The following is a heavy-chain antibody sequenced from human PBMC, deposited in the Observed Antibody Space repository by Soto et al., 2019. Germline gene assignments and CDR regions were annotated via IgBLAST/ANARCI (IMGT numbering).Heavy chain of an antibody. CDR2: IYYSGST. V-gene: IGHV4-59*08. CDR3: ARSYDYYYYGMDV. D-gene: IGHD3-16*01. J-gene: IGHJ6*02. Sequence: SETLSLTCTVSGGSISSYYWSWIRQPPGKGLEWIGYIYYSGSTNYNPSLKSRVTISVDTSKNQFSLKLSSVTAADTAVYYCARSYDYYYYGMDVWGQGTTVTVSS. CDR1: GGSISSYY.